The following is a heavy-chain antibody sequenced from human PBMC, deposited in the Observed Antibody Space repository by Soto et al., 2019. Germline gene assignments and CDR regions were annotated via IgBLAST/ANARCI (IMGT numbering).Heavy chain of an antibody. D-gene: IGHD2-2*01. CDR2: IIPIFGIP. J-gene: IGHJ6*02. CDR1: GGTFSRYS. V-gene: IGHV1-69*08. Sequence: QVQLVQSGAEVNKPGSSVKVCCKASGGTFSRYSITWVRQAPGHGLEWIGRIIPIFGIPTYAQKFQGRVTFTADESTSTAYMELSSLRSDDTAVYYCAREDRDRETGLVPAAIDGMDVWGQGTTVTVSS. CDR3: AREDRDRETGLVPAAIDGMDV.